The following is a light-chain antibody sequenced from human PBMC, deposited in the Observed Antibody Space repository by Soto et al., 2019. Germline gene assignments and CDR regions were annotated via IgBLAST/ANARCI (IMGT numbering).Light chain of an antibody. Sequence: DIQMTQSPSSLSASVGDRVTITCRASQGISNYLAWYQQKPVKVPKLLIYYASTLQSGVPSRFRGSGSGTDFTLTISSLQPEDVATYYCQKHDSAPWTFGQGTKVEIK. CDR2: YAS. CDR1: QGISNY. V-gene: IGKV1-27*01. CDR3: QKHDSAPWT. J-gene: IGKJ1*01.